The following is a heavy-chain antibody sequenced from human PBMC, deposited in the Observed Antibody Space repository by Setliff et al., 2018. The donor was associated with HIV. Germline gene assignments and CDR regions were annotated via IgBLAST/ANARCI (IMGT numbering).Heavy chain of an antibody. J-gene: IGHJ3*02. CDR3: ARDRTYYNFWSGYYGEMLDDAFDI. Sequence: SETLSLTCAVYGESLSDYYWSWIRQPPGKGLEWIGYIYYSGSTNYNPSLKSRVTISVDTSKNQFSLKLSSVTAADTAVYYCARDRTYYNFWSGYYGEMLDDAFDIWGQGTMVTVSS. CDR1: GESLSDYY. CDR2: IYYSGST. V-gene: IGHV4-59*01. D-gene: IGHD3-3*01.